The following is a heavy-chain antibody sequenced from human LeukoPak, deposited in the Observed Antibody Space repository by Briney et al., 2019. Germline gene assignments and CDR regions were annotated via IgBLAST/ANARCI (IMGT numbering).Heavy chain of an antibody. CDR2: IYYGGCT. CDR3: ARALGYCSGGSCTRGYNWFDP. CDR1: GGSFSGFY. J-gene: IGHJ5*02. V-gene: IGHV4-39*01. Sequence: SETLSLTCAVYGGSFSGFYWGWIRQPPGKGLEWIGSIYYGGCTYYNPSLKSRVTISVDTSMNQFSLKLSFVTTADTAVYYCARALGYCSGGSCTRGYNWFDPWGQGTLVTVPS. D-gene: IGHD2-15*01.